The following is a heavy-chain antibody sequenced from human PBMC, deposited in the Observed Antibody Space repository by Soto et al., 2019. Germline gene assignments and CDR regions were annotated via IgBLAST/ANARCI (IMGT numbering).Heavy chain of an antibody. J-gene: IGHJ2*01. CDR1: GYPFTTCG. V-gene: IGHV1-18*01. CDR2: INTYKLCT. Sequence: GASVKVSFKASGYPFTTCGVNCLRQAPGQLLEWLVWINTYKLCTKYTQRLQGRVNMSTDRSSTTAYMELRSLRSEDTAVYYCARGGSLYWYFDLWG. D-gene: IGHD1-26*01. CDR3: ARGGSLYWYFDL.